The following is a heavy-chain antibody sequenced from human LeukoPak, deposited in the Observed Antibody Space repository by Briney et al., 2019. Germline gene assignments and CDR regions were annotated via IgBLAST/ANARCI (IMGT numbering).Heavy chain of an antibody. D-gene: IGHD2-21*02. CDR2: ISGSGVNT. Sequence: PGGSLRLSCASSEVAFSDYAMTWVRQAPGKGLEWVSSISGSGVNTYYAGSVQGRFTIFRDNSKKTFYLQMNSLRADDTAVYYCAKDPNGDNIGAFDFWGQGTKVTVS. CDR1: EVAFSDYA. CDR3: AKDPNGDNIGAFDF. J-gene: IGHJ3*01. V-gene: IGHV3-23*01.